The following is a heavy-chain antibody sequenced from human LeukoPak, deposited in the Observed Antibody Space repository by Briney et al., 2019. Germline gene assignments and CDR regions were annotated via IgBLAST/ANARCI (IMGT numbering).Heavy chain of an antibody. CDR2: IYYSGST. CDR3: ARGKRPGEKYFDY. J-gene: IGHJ4*02. D-gene: IGHD1-1*01. Sequence: SQTLSLTCTVSGGSISSGGYYWSWIRQHPGKGLEWIGYIYYSGSTYYNPSLKSRVTISVDTSKNQFSLKLSSVTAADTAVYCCARGKRPGEKYFDYWGQGTLVTVSS. CDR1: GGSISSGGYY. V-gene: IGHV4-31*03.